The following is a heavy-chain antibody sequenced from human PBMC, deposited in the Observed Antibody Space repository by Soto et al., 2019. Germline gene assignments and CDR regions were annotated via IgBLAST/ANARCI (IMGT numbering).Heavy chain of an antibody. J-gene: IGHJ6*02. CDR2: IYPGDSDT. CDR3: ARHGLYCSGGSCNPYYYYYGMDV. D-gene: IGHD2-15*01. Sequence: GESLKISCKGSGYRFSSYWIAWVRQMPGKGLEWMGIIYPGDSDTRYSPSFEGQVTISADKSNSTAYLQWSSLKASDTAMYYCARHGLYCSGGSCNPYYYYYGMDVWGQGTTVTVSS. V-gene: IGHV5-51*01. CDR1: GYRFSSYW.